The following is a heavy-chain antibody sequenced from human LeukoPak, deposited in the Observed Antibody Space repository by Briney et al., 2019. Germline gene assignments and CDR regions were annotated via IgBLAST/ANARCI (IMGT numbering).Heavy chain of an antibody. CDR3: ARVWLGDYNYYYGTDI. J-gene: IGHJ6*02. D-gene: IGHD3-16*01. V-gene: IGHV4-59*01. Sequence: PSGTLSLTCTVSGASITTYYWTWIRQPPGKGLECIGYIYDTGSTNYNPSLKSRVTISVDTSKNRFSLKLSSVTAADTAVYYCARVWLGDYNYYYGTDIWGQGTTVTVSS. CDR1: GASITTYY. CDR2: IYDTGST.